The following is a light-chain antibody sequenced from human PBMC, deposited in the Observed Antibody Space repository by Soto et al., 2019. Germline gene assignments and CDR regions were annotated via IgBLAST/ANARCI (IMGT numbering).Light chain of an antibody. J-gene: IGLJ2*01. CDR1: SSDIGDDDS. Sequence: QSALTQPASVSGSPGQSITLSCTGTSSDIGDDDSVSWHQRHPGQAPKLIIYDVNNRRKGVSNRFSGSKSGNTASLTISGLQAEDEAEYYCTSYASGSAHVVFGGGTKVTVL. V-gene: IGLV2-14*03. CDR2: DVN. CDR3: TSYASGSAHVV.